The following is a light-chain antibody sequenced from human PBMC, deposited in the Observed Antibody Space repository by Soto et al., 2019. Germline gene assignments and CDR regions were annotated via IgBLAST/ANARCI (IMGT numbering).Light chain of an antibody. CDR1: NSDVGAYNY. J-gene: IGLJ1*01. Sequence: QSVLAQPRSVSGSPGQSVTISCTGTNSDVGAYNYVSWYQHHPGKAPKLMIYDVSKRPSGVPDRFSGSKSGNTASLTISGLQAEDEADYYCCSYAGRYIYVFGTGTKVTVL. CDR2: DVS. V-gene: IGLV2-11*01. CDR3: CSYAGRYIYV.